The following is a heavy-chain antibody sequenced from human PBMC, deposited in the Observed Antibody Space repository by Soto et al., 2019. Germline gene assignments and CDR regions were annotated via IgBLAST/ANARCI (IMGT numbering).Heavy chain of an antibody. J-gene: IGHJ4*02. Sequence: QVQLVQSGAEVKKPGASVKVSCKASGYTFSSYGISWVRQAPGQGLEWMGWISAYNGNTKYAQKIQGRVTMTTDTSTSTDYMELRSMRSDDTAEYYCARDSPPVDYWGQGTLVTVSS. V-gene: IGHV1-18*01. CDR3: ARDSPPVDY. CDR1: GYTFSSYG. CDR2: ISAYNGNT.